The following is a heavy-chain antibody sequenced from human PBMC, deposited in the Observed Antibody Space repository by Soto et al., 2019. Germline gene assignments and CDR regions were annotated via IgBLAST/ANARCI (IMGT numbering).Heavy chain of an antibody. CDR3: ARGPNWNEDPWFDY. D-gene: IGHD1-1*01. Sequence: GGSLRLSCAASVFTFSSYWMHWVRQAPGKGLVWVSRINSDGSSTSYADSVKGRLTISRDNAKNTLYLQMDSLRAEDTAVYYCARGPNWNEDPWFDYWGQGTLVTVSS. CDR2: INSDGSST. CDR1: VFTFSSYW. J-gene: IGHJ4*02. V-gene: IGHV3-74*01.